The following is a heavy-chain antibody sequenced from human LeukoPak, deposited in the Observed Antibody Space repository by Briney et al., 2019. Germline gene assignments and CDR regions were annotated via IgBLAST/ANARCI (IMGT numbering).Heavy chain of an antibody. J-gene: IGHJ5*02. CDR1: GVTFSSYS. CDR3: ARRDCDSIKCRGSNWFDP. CDR2: ISTSSSHI. Sequence: GSLRLSCAASGVTFSSYSMNCVRQAPGKGLEWVSSISTSSSHIYFPDSVKGRFTISRDNSKNSLYLQMNSLRAEDTAVYYCARRDCDSIKCRGSNWFDPWGQGTLVSVSS. D-gene: IGHD3-22*01. V-gene: IGHV3-21*01.